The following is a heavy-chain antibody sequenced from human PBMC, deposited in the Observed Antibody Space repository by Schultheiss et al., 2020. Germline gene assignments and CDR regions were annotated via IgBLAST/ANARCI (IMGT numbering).Heavy chain of an antibody. J-gene: IGHJ5*02. V-gene: IGHV4-39*07. CDR3: ARDRSYVVSGIYYYWFDP. CDR1: GGSISSSSYY. CDR2: FYYSGTT. Sequence: SETLSLTCTVSGGSISSSSYYWGWIRQPPGKGLEWIASFYYSGTTYYNPSLKSRVTISVDTSKNQFSLKLSSVTAADTAVYYCARDRSYVVSGIYYYWFDPWGQGTLVTVSS. D-gene: IGHD3-10*01.